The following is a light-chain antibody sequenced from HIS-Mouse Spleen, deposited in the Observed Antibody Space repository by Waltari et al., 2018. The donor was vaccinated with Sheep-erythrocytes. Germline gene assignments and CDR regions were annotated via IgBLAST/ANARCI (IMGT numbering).Light chain of an antibody. J-gene: IGLJ2*01. CDR1: TLGDKY. Sequence: SYELTQPPSVSVSPGQTASIPCSGDTLGDKYACWYQQKPGQSPVLVIYQDSKRPSGIPERVSGSNSGNTATLTISGTQAMDEADYYCQAWDSSTAVFGGGTKLTVL. V-gene: IGLV3-1*01. CDR2: QDS. CDR3: QAWDSSTAV.